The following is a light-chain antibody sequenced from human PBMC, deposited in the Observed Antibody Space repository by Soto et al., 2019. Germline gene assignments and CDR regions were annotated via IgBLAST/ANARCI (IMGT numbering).Light chain of an antibody. CDR1: QSIFKW. J-gene: IGKJ1*01. V-gene: IGKV1-5*03. CDR3: QQYKRYSWT. Sequence: DIQMTQAPSTLSASVGDRVTITCRASQSIFKWLAWYQQKPGKAPKLLISKASSLESGVPSRFSGSGSGTEFTLTISSLQPDDSATYYCQQYKRYSWTFGQGTKVEIK. CDR2: KAS.